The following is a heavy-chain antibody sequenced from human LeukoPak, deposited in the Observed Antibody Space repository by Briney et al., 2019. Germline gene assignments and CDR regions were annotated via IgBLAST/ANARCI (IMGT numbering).Heavy chain of an antibody. Sequence: SQTLSLTCAISGDSVSSNSVTWNRIRQSPSRGLEWLGRTYYRSTWYNDYAVSVRGRITVNPDTSKNQFSLHLNSVTPEDTAVYYCARRLTQYDCFDPWGQGILVTVSS. V-gene: IGHV6-1*01. D-gene: IGHD2-2*01. CDR3: ARRLTQYDCFDP. J-gene: IGHJ5*02. CDR1: GDSVSSNSVT. CDR2: TYYRSTWYN.